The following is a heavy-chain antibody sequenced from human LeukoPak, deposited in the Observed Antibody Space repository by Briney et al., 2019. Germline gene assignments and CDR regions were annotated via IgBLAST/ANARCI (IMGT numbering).Heavy chain of an antibody. J-gene: IGHJ4*02. CDR2: IYSGGST. Sequence: GGSLRLSCAASGFTVSSNYMSWVRQAPGKGLEWVSVIYSGGSTYYADSVKGRFTISRDNSKNTLYLQMNSLRAEDTAVYYCARDHKAYYYDSSGYYLDYCGQGTLVTVSS. CDR1: GFTVSSNY. CDR3: ARDHKAYYYDSSGYYLDY. V-gene: IGHV3-53*01. D-gene: IGHD3-22*01.